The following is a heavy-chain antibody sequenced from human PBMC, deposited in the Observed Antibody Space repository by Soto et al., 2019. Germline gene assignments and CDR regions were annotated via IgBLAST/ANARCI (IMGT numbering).Heavy chain of an antibody. D-gene: IGHD3-22*01. Sequence: PGGSLRLSCAASGFPFSSYAMHCVRQAPGKGLEWVAVISYDGSNKYYADSVKGRFTISRDNSKNSLYLQMNSLRAEDTAVYYCARDYDRLWFFDLWGRGTLVTVSS. J-gene: IGHJ2*01. CDR2: ISYDGSNK. CDR3: ARDYDRLWFFDL. CDR1: GFPFSSYA. V-gene: IGHV3-30-3*01.